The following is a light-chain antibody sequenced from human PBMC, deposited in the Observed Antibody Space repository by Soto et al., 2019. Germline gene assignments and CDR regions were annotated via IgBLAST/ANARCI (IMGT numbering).Light chain of an antibody. CDR2: DVS. CDR3: SSYANSNFVV. CDR1: SSDVGGYNY. J-gene: IGLJ2*01. Sequence: QSVLTQPASVSGSPGQSITISCTGTSSDVGGYNYVSWYQQHPGKAPKLIIYDVSNRPSGVSNRFSGSKSDNTASLTISGRQAEDEADYYCSSYANSNFVVFGGGTKLTVL. V-gene: IGLV2-14*01.